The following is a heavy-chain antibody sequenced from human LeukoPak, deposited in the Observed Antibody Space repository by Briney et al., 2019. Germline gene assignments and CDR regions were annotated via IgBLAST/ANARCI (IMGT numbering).Heavy chain of an antibody. CDR1: GFTFSSYW. Sequence: GRSLRLSCAASGFTFSSYWIHWVRQAPGKGLMWVSRVNNDGSTTTYADSVKGRFTISRDNAKNTLYLQMNSLRAEDTAVYYCVRGGLQHAMDVWGQGTTVTVSS. V-gene: IGHV3-74*01. CDR2: VNNDGSTT. J-gene: IGHJ6*02. D-gene: IGHD4-11*01. CDR3: VRGGLQHAMDV.